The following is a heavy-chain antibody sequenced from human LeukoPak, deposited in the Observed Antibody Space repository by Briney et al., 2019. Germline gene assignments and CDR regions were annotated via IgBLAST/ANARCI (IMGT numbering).Heavy chain of an antibody. D-gene: IGHD6-13*01. J-gene: IGHJ4*02. V-gene: IGHV3-21*01. Sequence: GGSLRLSCAVSGFTFSSYSMNWVRQAPGKGLEWVSSISSSSSYIYYADSVKGRFTISRDNAKNSLYLQMNSLRAEDTAVYYCARDVVRSRIAAAGTVDYWGQGTLVTVSS. CDR1: GFTFSSYS. CDR2: ISSSSSYI. CDR3: ARDVVRSRIAAAGTVDY.